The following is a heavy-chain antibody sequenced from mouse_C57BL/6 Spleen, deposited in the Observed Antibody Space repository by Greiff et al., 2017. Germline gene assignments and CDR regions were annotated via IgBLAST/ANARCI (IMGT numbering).Heavy chain of an antibody. CDR1: GYSITSGYY. D-gene: IGHD1-1*01. CDR3: ARVPSSYGSSYWYFDV. V-gene: IGHV3-6*01. CDR2: ISYDGSN. J-gene: IGHJ1*03. Sequence: EVKVEESGPGLVKPSQSLSLTYSVTGYSITSGYYWNWIRQFPGNKLEWMGYISYDGSNNYNPSLKNRISITRDTSKNQFFLKLNSVTTEDTASYYCARVPSSYGSSYWYFDVWGTGTTVTVSS.